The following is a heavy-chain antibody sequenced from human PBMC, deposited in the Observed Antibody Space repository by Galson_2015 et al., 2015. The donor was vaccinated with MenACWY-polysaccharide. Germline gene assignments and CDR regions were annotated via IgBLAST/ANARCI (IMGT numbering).Heavy chain of an antibody. CDR2: ISYDGSNK. CDR3: ARDAYYYDSSGYYQYYYYYYMDV. D-gene: IGHD3-22*01. Sequence: SLRLSCAASGFTFSSYAMHWVRQAPGKGLEWVAVISYDGSNKYYADSVKGRFTISRDNSKNTLYLQMNSLRAEDTAVYYCARDAYYYDSSGYYQYYYYYYMDVWGKGTTVTVSS. V-gene: IGHV3-30-3*01. CDR1: GFTFSSYA. J-gene: IGHJ6*03.